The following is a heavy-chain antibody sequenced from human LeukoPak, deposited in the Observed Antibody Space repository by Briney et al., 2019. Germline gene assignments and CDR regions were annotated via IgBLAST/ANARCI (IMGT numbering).Heavy chain of an antibody. CDR3: ARGYCSGGSCYSGDAFDI. Sequence: GGSLRLSCAASGFTFSSYFMNWVRQAPGKGLEWVSSITTSSSYIYYADSVKGRFTISRDNAKNSLYLQMNSLRVGDTAVYYCARGYCSGGSCYSGDAFDIWGQGTMVTVSS. CDR2: ITTSSSYI. J-gene: IGHJ3*02. V-gene: IGHV3-21*01. CDR1: GFTFSSYF. D-gene: IGHD2-15*01.